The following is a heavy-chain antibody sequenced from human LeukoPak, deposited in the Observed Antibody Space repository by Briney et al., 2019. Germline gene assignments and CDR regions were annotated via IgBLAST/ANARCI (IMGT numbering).Heavy chain of an antibody. CDR2: LSGSGGST. J-gene: IGHJ4*02. V-gene: IGHV3-23*01. D-gene: IGHD6-6*01. CDR3: AKKAVIATPKYYFDS. Sequence: RTGGSLRLSCAASGFIFSSYTMSWVRQAPGKGLEWVSGLSGSGGSTFYAHCVKGRFTLSRDNSKNTLYLQMNSLRAEDTDVYYCAKKAVIATPKYYFDSWGQGTLVTVSS. CDR1: GFIFSSYT.